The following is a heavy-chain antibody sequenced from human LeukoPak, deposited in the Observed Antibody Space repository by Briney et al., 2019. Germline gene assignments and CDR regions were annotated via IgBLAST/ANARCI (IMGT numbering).Heavy chain of an antibody. Sequence: SVKVSCKASGCTFSSYAISWVRQAPGQGLEWMGRIIPIFGTANYAQKFQGRVTITTDESTSTAYMELSSLRSEDTAVYYCARGGIAAAGRFDYWGQGTLVTVSS. CDR1: GCTFSSYA. CDR2: IIPIFGTA. J-gene: IGHJ4*02. CDR3: ARGGIAAAGRFDY. D-gene: IGHD6-13*01. V-gene: IGHV1-69*05.